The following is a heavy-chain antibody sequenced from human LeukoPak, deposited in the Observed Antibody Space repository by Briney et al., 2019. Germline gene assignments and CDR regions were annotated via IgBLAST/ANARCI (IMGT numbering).Heavy chain of an antibody. V-gene: IGHV4-34*12. CDR3: ASGAWAARLNS. Sequence: PSETLSLTCAVYGESLNYYYWSWIRQSPGKGLEWIGDIFDGKTINYNPSLKSRVTISAATSSQQFSLNWKSVTAADTAVYFCASGAWAARLNSWAQGALVIVSS. D-gene: IGHD4-23*01. J-gene: IGHJ4*02. CDR2: IFDGKTI. CDR1: GESLNYYY.